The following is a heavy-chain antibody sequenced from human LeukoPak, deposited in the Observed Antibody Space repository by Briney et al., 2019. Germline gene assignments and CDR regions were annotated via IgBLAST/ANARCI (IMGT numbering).Heavy chain of an antibody. Sequence: PSGTLSLTCAVSGGSISSSNWWSWVRQPPGKGLEWIGEIYHSGSTNYNPSLKSRVTISVDTSKNQFSLKLSSVTAADTAVYYCARGTDTAMVGTQFDYWGQGTLVTVSS. CDR1: GGSISSSNW. D-gene: IGHD5-18*01. V-gene: IGHV4-4*02. CDR3: ARGTDTAMVGTQFDY. J-gene: IGHJ4*02. CDR2: IYHSGST.